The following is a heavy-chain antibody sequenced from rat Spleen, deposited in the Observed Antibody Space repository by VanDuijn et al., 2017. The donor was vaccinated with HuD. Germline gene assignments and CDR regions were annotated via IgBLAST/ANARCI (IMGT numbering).Heavy chain of an antibody. Sequence: EVQLVESDGGLVQPGGSLKLSCAASGFTFSDYYMAWVRQAPTKGLDWVATITYDGSTTYYRDSVKGRFTISRDNTKSTLYLQMDSLRSEDTATYYCARDYRGYSDWFAYWGQGTLVTVSS. V-gene: IGHV5-7*01. CDR2: ITYDGSTT. J-gene: IGHJ3*01. CDR1: GFTFSDYY. D-gene: IGHD1-11*01. CDR3: ARDYRGYSDWFAY.